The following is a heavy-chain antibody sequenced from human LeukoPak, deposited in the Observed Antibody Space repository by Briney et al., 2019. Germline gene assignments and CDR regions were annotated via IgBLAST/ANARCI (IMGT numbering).Heavy chain of an antibody. J-gene: IGHJ5*02. V-gene: IGHV3-23*01. CDR1: GFTLSSYA. Sequence: GGSLRLSCAASGFTLSSYAMSWVRQAPGKGLEWASVISGSGGSPNYADSVKGRFSISRDNSKNTLYPQMNNLRAEDTAVYYCAKAGGYSYNSYFAPWGQGTLVTVSS. CDR3: AKAGGYSYNSYFAP. CDR2: ISGSGGSP. D-gene: IGHD5-18*01.